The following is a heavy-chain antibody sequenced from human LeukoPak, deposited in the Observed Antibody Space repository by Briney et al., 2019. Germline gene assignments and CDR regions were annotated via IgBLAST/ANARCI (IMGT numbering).Heavy chain of an antibody. D-gene: IGHD1-20*01. CDR1: GFSFSSYY. CDR3: VAYNWNYPDY. CDR2: IRTDGNT. Sequence: GGSLRLSCAASGFSFSSYYMCWVRQAPEKGLVWVSRIRTDGNTAHADSVKGRFTISRDNAKNTLYLQMNSLRAEDTAVYYCVAYNWNYPDYWGQGTLVTVSS. J-gene: IGHJ4*02. V-gene: IGHV3-74*01.